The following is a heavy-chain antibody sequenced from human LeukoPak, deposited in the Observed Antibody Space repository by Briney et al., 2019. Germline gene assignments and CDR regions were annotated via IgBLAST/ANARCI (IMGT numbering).Heavy chain of an antibody. D-gene: IGHD3-22*01. CDR1: GYTFTSYG. V-gene: IGHV1-18*01. Sequence: ASVKVSCKASGYTFTSYGISWVRQAPGQGLEWMGWISAYNGNTNYAQKLQGRVTMTTDTSTSTAYMELRSLRSDDTAAYYCARVNYYDSSGYYSFGYWGQGTLVTVSS. CDR2: ISAYNGNT. J-gene: IGHJ4*02. CDR3: ARVNYYDSSGYYSFGY.